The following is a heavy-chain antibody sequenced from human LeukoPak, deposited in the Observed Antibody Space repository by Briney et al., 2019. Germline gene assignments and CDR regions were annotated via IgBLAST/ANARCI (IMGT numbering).Heavy chain of an antibody. CDR3: ARNILTGYYIGGDFDY. CDR2: ISSSSSYI. CDR1: GFTFSSYS. D-gene: IGHD3-9*01. J-gene: IGHJ4*02. V-gene: IGHV3-21*01. Sequence: PGGSLRLSCATSGFTFSSYSMNWVRQAPGKGLEWVSSISSSSSYIYYADSVKGRFTISRDNAKNSLYLQMDSLRAEDTAVYYCARNILTGYYIGGDFDYWGQGTLVTVSS.